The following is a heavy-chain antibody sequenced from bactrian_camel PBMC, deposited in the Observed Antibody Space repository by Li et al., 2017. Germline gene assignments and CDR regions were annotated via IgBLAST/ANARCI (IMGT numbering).Heavy chain of an antibody. CDR1: GFTFSPYY. J-gene: IGHJ7*01. Sequence: QLVESGGGLVQPGGSLRLSCVASGFTFSPYYWSWVRQAPGKGFEWISAINPGGSITCYRDPVKGRFTISRDNAENKVYLQMNSLEIEVTAVYYCARDGNRGAFQRGIMTYYGMDSWGSGTQVTVS. CDR2: INPGGSIT. D-gene: IGHD3*01. V-gene: IGHV3S28*01.